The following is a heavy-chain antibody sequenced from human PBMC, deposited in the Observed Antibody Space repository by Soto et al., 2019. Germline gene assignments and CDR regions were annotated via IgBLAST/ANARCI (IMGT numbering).Heavy chain of an antibody. V-gene: IGHV3-23*01. CDR2: ISYGGGTT. CDR3: AKNPGYYYDSTGYHFDY. J-gene: IGHJ4*02. D-gene: IGHD3-22*01. Sequence: GGSLRLSCAASGFTFSNYAMSWVRQAPGKGLEWVSAISYGGGTTYYADSVKGRFTISRDNSKNTLYLQMNSLRAEDTAVFYCAKNPGYYYDSTGYHFDYWGQGTLVTVSS. CDR1: GFTFSNYA.